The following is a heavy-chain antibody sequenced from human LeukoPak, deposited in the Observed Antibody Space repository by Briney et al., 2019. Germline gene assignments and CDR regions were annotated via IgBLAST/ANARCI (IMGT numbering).Heavy chain of an antibody. CDR3: PRGSSGPDY. D-gene: IGHD6-19*01. V-gene: IGHV3-23*01. CDR1: GFXFSSYA. CDR2: ISASGGST. J-gene: IGHJ4*02. Sequence: GGSLRLSCAASGFXFSSYAMSWVRQAPGKGLEWVSSISASGGSTYYADSVKGRFTISRDNSKNTLHLQMNSLRAEDTAVYYCPRGSSGPDYWGQGTLVTVSS.